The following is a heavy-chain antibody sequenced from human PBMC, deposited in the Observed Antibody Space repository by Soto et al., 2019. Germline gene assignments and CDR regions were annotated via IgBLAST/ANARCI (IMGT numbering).Heavy chain of an antibody. J-gene: IGHJ4*02. D-gene: IGHD3-16*02. CDR1: GYTFTGNY. CDR2: INVNRGGT. V-gene: IGHV1-2*04. Sequence: QVQLVQSGAEVKKPGASVKVSCKASGYTFTGNYMHWVRQAPGQGFEWMGWINVNRGGTKYAQKFPGWVNMTGDTSIITASMELSRLRSDDTAVYYCACVDKLALSPQLDDWGQGTLVTVSS. CDR3: ACVDKLALSPQLDD.